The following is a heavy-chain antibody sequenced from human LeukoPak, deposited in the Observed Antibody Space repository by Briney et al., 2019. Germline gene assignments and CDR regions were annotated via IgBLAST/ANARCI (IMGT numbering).Heavy chain of an antibody. J-gene: IGHJ5*02. CDR2: INPSGGST. CDR1: GYTFTTYY. CDR3: ARTWIHEAYNWFDP. V-gene: IGHV1-46*01. Sequence: ASVKVSCKASGYTFTTYYMHWVRQAPGQGLEWMGIINPSGGSTNYAQKFQGRVTLTRDMSTSTVYMELSSLRSEDTAVYYCARTWIHEAYNWFDPWGQGTLVTVS. D-gene: IGHD5-18*01.